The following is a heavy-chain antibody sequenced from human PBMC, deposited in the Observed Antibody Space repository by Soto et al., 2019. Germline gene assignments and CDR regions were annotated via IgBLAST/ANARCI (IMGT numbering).Heavy chain of an antibody. CDR2: ISGGGGNT. D-gene: IGHD6-19*01. CDR3: AKETYGSGWTLDS. CDR1: GFAFSDYS. Sequence: DVQLLESGGGVVQSGGSLRLSCSASGFAFSDYSMQWVRQAPGKGPEWVSAISGGGGNTYYAGSVNGRFTISRDNSRNTLYLQRHSLRDDDTALYYCAKETYGSGWTLDSWGQGTRATVSS. V-gene: IGHV3-23*01. J-gene: IGHJ4*02.